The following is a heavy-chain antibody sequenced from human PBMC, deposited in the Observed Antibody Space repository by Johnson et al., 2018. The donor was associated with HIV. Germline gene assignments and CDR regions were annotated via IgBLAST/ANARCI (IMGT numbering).Heavy chain of an antibody. CDR3: ARYHYYDSRLNDAFDS. V-gene: IGHV3-74*03. D-gene: IGHD3-22*01. CDR1: GYIFRNYW. CDR2: IYSDGSDT. J-gene: IGHJ3*02. Sequence: VQLVESGGGLVQPGGSLRLSCAGSGYIFRNYWMHWVRQAPGKGLVWVARIYSDGSDTAYADSVKGRFTISRDNAKKTLYLPMNSLRAEDTAVYYCARYHYYDSRLNDAFDSLGQGTMGTVSS.